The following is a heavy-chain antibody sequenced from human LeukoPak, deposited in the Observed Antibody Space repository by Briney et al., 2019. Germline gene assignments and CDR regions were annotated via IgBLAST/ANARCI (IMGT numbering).Heavy chain of an antibody. V-gene: IGHV3-11*04. Sequence: GGSLRLSCAASGFTFSDYYMSWIRQAPGKGLEWVSYISSSGSTIYYADSVKGRFTISRDNAKNSLYLQMNSLRAEDTAVYYCARIWRYCSGGSCYPLNFDYWGQGTLVTVSS. D-gene: IGHD2-15*01. J-gene: IGHJ4*02. CDR3: ARIWRYCSGGSCYPLNFDY. CDR2: ISSSGSTI. CDR1: GFTFSDYY.